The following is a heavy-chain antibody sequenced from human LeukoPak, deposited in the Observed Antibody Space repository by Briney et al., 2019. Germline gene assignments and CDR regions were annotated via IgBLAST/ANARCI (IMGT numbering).Heavy chain of an antibody. V-gene: IGHV3-74*01. CDR3: AKAREYYDPLSAFDY. D-gene: IGHD3-3*01. J-gene: IGHJ4*02. Sequence: GGSLRLSCVASAFTFNNYWMHWVRQAPGKGLVWVSRIKGDGSSTNYADSVRGRFTISRDNAKNTVYLQMNSLRVEDTAVYYCAKAREYYDPLSAFDYWGQGILVTVSS. CDR1: AFTFNNYW. CDR2: IKGDGSST.